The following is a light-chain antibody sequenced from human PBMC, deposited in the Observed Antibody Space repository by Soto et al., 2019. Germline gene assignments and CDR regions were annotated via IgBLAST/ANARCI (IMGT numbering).Light chain of an antibody. Sequence: EIVLTQSPGTLSLSPGERATLSCRASQSLSSSYLAWYQQKPGQAPRLLIYAASSRATGIPDRFSGSGSGTDFTLTISRLVPEDFALYYCQQYVSSSWTFGQGTKVDIK. J-gene: IGKJ1*01. V-gene: IGKV3-20*01. CDR2: AAS. CDR3: QQYVSSSWT. CDR1: QSLSSSY.